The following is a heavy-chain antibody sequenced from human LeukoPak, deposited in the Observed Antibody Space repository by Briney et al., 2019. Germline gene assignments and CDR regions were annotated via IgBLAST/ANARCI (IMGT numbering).Heavy chain of an antibody. J-gene: IGHJ4*02. CDR3: AREGERRYYFDY. CDR2: ISYDGSNK. V-gene: IGHV3-30-3*01. Sequence: GGSLRLSCAASGFTFSSYAMHWVRQAPGKGLEWVAVISYDGSNKYYADSVKGRFTISGDNSKNTLYLQMNSLRAEDTAVYYCAREGERRYYFDYWGQGTLVTVSS. CDR1: GFTFSSYA. D-gene: IGHD3-16*01.